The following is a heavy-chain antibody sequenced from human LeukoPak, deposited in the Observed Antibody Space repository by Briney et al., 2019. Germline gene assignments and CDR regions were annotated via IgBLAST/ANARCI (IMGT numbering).Heavy chain of an antibody. V-gene: IGHV1-46*01. Sequence: SSVKVSCKASGYTFTSYYMHWVRQAPGQGLEWMGIINPSGGSTSYAQKFQGRVTMTRDTSTSKVYMELSSLSSEDTAVYYGARQGANIQLWYFDYWGQGAMVNVSS. D-gene: IGHD5-18*01. CDR2: INPSGGST. J-gene: IGHJ4*02. CDR1: GYTFTSYY. CDR3: ARQGANIQLWYFDY.